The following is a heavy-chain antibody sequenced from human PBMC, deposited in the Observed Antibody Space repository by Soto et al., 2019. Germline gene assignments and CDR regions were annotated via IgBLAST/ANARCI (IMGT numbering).Heavy chain of an antibody. CDR3: ARDPFLGRKVVVVAARDY. CDR1: GFTFSSYW. D-gene: IGHD2-15*01. J-gene: IGHJ4*02. Sequence: PGGSLRLSCAASGFTFSSYWMSWVRQAPGKGLEWVANIKQDGSEKYYVDSVKGRFTISRDNAKNSLYLQMNSLRAEDTAVYYCARDPFLGRKVVVVAARDYWGQGTLVTVSS. V-gene: IGHV3-7*03. CDR2: IKQDGSEK.